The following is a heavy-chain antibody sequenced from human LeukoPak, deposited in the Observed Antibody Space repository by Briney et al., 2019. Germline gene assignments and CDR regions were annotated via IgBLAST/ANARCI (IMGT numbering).Heavy chain of an antibody. Sequence: SSETLSLTCAVYGGSFSGYYWSWIRQPPGKGLEWIGEINHSGSTNYNPSLKSRVTISVDTSKNQFSLKLSSVTAADTAVYYCARGRGYSYGHYFDYWGQGTLVTVSS. V-gene: IGHV4-34*01. CDR3: ARGRGYSYGHYFDY. CDR1: GGSFSGYY. J-gene: IGHJ4*02. D-gene: IGHD5-18*01. CDR2: INHSGST.